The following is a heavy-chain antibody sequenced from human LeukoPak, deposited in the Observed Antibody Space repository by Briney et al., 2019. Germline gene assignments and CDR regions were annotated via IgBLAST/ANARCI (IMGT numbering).Heavy chain of an antibody. J-gene: IGHJ5*02. CDR2: IYPTGNT. D-gene: IGHD3-3*01. V-gene: IGHV4-38-2*01. CDR3: ARLLACGRAPCRTARFQFDP. CDR1: SYPISSDNY. Sequence: PSETLSLTCAVSSYPISSDNYWGWVRQPPGKGLEWIGSIYPTGNTYYNPSLKSRVAISVDTSKNQFSLRLTSIIAADTAVYYCARLLACGRAPCRTARFQFDPWGQGTLVAVSS.